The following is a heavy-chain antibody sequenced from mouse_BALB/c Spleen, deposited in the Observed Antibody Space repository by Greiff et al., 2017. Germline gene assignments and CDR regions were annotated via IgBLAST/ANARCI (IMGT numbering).Heavy chain of an antibody. CDR1: GYSFTSYW. J-gene: IGHJ2*01. V-gene: IGHV1S127*01. D-gene: IGHD2-14*01. CDR2: IDPSDSET. Sequence: QVQLQQSGPQLVRPGASVKISCKASGYSFTSYWMHWVKQRPGQGLEWIGMIDPSDSETRLNQKFKDKATLTVAKSSSTAYMQLSSPTSEDSAVYYCARRDNRYYFDYWGQGTTLTVSA. CDR3: ARRDNRYYFDY.